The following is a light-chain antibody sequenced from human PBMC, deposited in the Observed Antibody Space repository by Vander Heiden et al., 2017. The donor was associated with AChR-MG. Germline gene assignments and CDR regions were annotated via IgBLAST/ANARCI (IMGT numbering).Light chain of an antibody. CDR3: QIWHSSAVL. J-gene: IGLJ1*01. CDR1: RGINVDTYR. V-gene: IGLV5-45*02. Sequence: QAGLTQPSPLSASPGASARLTCTLCRGINVDTYRLYWYKQKHGGHPKSLLSYIIVTDRHQGYGVPSRLTGATDASDNAATLSISWLHAEDEADYYCQIWHSSAVLFGTGTNVTVL. CDR2: YIIVTDR.